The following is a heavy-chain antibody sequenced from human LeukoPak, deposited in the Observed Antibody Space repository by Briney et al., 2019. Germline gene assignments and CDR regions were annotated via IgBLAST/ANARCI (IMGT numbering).Heavy chain of an antibody. J-gene: IGHJ2*01. Sequence: GGSLRLSCATSGFTFSSYDMSWVRQAPGKGLEWVSASGGDGGSTYADSVKGRFTISRDNSKNTLYLQMNSLRAEGTATYYCAKALNYWYFDLWGRGNLVTVSS. CDR2: SGGDGGST. CDR1: GFTFSSYD. CDR3: AKALNYWYFDL. V-gene: IGHV3-23*01.